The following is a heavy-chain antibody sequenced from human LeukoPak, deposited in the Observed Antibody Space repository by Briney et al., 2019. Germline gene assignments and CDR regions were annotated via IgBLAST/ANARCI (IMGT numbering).Heavy chain of an antibody. Sequence: RGESLKISCKGSGYSFTNYWIGWVRQMPGKGLEYMGIIYPGDAETRYSPSFQGQVTILVDTSISTAYLQWSSLKASDTAIYYCARHDSSGYPFDSWGQGTLVTVSS. CDR2: IYPGDAET. D-gene: IGHD3-22*01. CDR3: ARHDSSGYPFDS. V-gene: IGHV5-51*01. J-gene: IGHJ4*02. CDR1: GYSFTNYW.